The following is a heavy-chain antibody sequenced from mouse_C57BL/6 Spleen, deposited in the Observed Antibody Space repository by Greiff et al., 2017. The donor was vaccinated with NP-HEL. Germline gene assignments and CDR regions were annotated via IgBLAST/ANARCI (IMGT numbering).Heavy chain of an antibody. J-gene: IGHJ1*03. CDR2: ISSGGDYI. V-gene: IGHV5-9-1*02. Sequence: EVQVVESGEGLVKPGGSLKLSCAASGFTFSSYAMSWVRQTPEKRLEWVAYISSGGDYIYYADTVKGRFTISRDNARNTLYLQMSSLKSEDTAMYYCTRLPYGSSHWYFDVWGTGTTVTVSS. CDR1: GFTFSSYA. D-gene: IGHD1-1*01. CDR3: TRLPYGSSHWYFDV.